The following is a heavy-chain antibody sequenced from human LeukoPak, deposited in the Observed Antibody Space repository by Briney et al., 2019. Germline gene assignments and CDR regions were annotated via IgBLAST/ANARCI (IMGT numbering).Heavy chain of an antibody. Sequence: SETLSLTCTVSGGSISSSSYYWGWIRQPPGKGLEWIGSIYYSGTTYYNPSLKSRVTISVDTSKNQFSLKLSSVTAADTAVYYCARVIYDSSGFYYFDYWGQGTLVTVSS. CDR3: ARVIYDSSGFYYFDY. CDR2: IYYSGTT. J-gene: IGHJ4*02. D-gene: IGHD3-22*01. V-gene: IGHV4-39*07. CDR1: GGSISSSSYY.